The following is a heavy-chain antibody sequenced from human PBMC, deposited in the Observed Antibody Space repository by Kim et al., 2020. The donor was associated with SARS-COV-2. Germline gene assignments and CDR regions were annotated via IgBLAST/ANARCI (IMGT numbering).Heavy chain of an antibody. V-gene: IGHV4-59*09. J-gene: IGHJ5*02. CDR3: ARGLAVAGRGWFDP. Sequence: NPSLKSRVTISLDTSKNQFSLKLSSVTAADTAVYYCARGLAVAGRGWFDPWGQGTLVTVSS. D-gene: IGHD6-19*01.